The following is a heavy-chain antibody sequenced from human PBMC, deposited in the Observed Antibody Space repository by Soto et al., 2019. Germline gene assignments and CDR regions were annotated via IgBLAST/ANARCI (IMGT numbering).Heavy chain of an antibody. V-gene: IGHV4-30-4*01. Sequence: PSETLSLTCTVSGGSISSGDYYWSWIRQPPGKGLEWIGYIYYSGSTYYNPSLKSRVTISVDTSKNQFSLKLSSVTAADTAVYYCARVRITIFGVVIIRRGAFGIWGQGTMVTVSS. D-gene: IGHD3-3*01. CDR3: ARVRITIFGVVIIRRGAFGI. CDR1: GGSISSGDYY. CDR2: IYYSGST. J-gene: IGHJ3*02.